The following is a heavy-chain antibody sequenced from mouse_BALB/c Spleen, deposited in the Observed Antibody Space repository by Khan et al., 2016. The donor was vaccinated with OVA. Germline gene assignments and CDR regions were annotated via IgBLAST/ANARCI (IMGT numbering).Heavy chain of an antibody. D-gene: IGHD2-14*01. CDR2: IWGGGGT. CDR1: GFSLSRYN. CDR3: ARGYYRYDGYYAMDY. Sequence: QVQLQQSGPGLVAPSQSLSITCTVSGFSLSRYNIHWVRQPPGKGLEWLGMIWGGGGTDYNSTLKSRLSISKDNSKSQVFLKMNSLQTDDTAMYYCARGYYRYDGYYAMDYWGQGTSVTVSS. J-gene: IGHJ4*01. V-gene: IGHV2-6-4*01.